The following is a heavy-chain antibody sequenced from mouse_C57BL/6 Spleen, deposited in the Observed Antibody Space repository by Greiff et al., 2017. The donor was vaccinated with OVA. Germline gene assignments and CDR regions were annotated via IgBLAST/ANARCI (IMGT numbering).Heavy chain of an antibody. D-gene: IGHD1-1*01. CDR1: GYSITSGYY. V-gene: IGHV3-6*01. Sequence: EVKLVESGPGLVKPSQSLSLTCSVTGYSITSGYYWTWIRPFPGNKLEWMGSISYDGSNNYNPSLKNRISITRDTSKNQFFLKLNSVTTEDTATYYCAREGYYGSRGSLDYWGQGTTLTVSS. CDR2: ISYDGSN. CDR3: AREGYYGSRGSLDY. J-gene: IGHJ2*01.